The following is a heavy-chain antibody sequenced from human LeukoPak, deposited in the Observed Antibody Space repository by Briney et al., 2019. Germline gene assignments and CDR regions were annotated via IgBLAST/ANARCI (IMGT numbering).Heavy chain of an antibody. V-gene: IGHV4-59*01. J-gene: IGHJ4*02. D-gene: IGHD1-26*01. Sequence: PSETLSLTCTVSGGSISSYYWSWIRQPPGKGLQWIGYIYSSGSTNYNPSLKSRVTISVDTSKNQFSLKLSSVTAADTAVYYCARGEWDLLFDYWGQGTLVTVSS. CDR1: GGSISSYY. CDR3: ARGEWDLLFDY. CDR2: IYSSGST.